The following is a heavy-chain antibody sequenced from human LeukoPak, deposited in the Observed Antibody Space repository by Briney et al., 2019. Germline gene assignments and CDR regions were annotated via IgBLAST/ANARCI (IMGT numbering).Heavy chain of an antibody. V-gene: IGHV1-8*03. D-gene: IGHD3-22*01. J-gene: IGHJ3*02. Sequence: ASVKVSCKASGYTFTSYDINWVRQATGQGLEWMGWMNPNSGNTGYAQKFQGRVTITRNTSISTAYMELSSLRSEDTAVYYCAGTYYYDSSGYRHPGDAFDIWGQGTMVTVSS. CDR3: AGTYYYDSSGYRHPGDAFDI. CDR1: GYTFTSYD. CDR2: MNPNSGNT.